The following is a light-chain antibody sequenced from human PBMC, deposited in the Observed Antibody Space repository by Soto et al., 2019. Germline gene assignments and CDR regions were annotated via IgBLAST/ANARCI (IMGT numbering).Light chain of an antibody. CDR3: QQYDRSPRT. J-gene: IGKJ1*01. CDR2: AAS. CDR1: QSLSGRY. V-gene: IGKV3-20*01. Sequence: EIVLTQSPGTLSLSPGERATLSCRASQSLSGRYLAWYQQTPGQAPRLLIFAASSRATGIPDRFSGSGSGTDFTLTISRLEPEDFAVYYCQQYDRSPRTFGQGTKVEIK.